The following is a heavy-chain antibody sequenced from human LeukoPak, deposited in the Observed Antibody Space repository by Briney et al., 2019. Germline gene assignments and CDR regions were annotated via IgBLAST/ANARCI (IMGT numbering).Heavy chain of an antibody. J-gene: IGHJ6*02. V-gene: IGHV1-2*04. CDR1: GYTFTGYY. Sequence: GASVKVSCKASGYTFTGYYMHWVRQAPGQGLEWMGWINPSSGGTNYAQKFQGWVTMTRDTSISTAYMELSRLRSDDTAVYYCARPHGDDSGGSGYYYYGMDVWGQGTTVTVSS. CDR2: INPSSGGT. CDR3: ARPHGDDSGGSGYYYYGMDV. D-gene: IGHD2-15*01.